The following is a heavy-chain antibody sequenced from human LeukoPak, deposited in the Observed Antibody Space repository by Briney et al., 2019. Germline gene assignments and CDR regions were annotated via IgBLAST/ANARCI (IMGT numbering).Heavy chain of an antibody. CDR3: ARDLPNVWGGYRSNWFDP. J-gene: IGHJ5*02. D-gene: IGHD3-16*02. V-gene: IGHV1-3*01. Sequence: KFQGRVTITRDTSASTAYMELSSLRSEDTAVYYCARDLPNVWGGYRSNWFDPWGQGTLVTVSS.